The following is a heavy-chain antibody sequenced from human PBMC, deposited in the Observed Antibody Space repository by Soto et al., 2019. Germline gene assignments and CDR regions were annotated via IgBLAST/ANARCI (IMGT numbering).Heavy chain of an antibody. CDR3: ARGGNSGYDFGY. CDR2: IYYSGST. CDR1: GGSISSGGYY. Sequence: SETLSLTCTVSGGSISSGGYYWSWIRQHPGKGLEWIGYIYYSGSTYYNPSLKSRVTISVDTSKNQFSLKLSSVTAADTAVYYCARGGNSGYDFGYWGQGTLVTVSS. J-gene: IGHJ4*02. V-gene: IGHV4-31*03. D-gene: IGHD5-12*01.